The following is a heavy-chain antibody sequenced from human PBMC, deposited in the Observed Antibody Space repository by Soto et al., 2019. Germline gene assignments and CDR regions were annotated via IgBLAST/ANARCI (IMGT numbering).Heavy chain of an antibody. CDR3: ARGPPEYSSSPIDY. D-gene: IGHD6-6*01. CDR2: INHRGST. V-gene: IGHV4-34*01. J-gene: IGHJ4*02. Sequence: SETLSLTCAVYGGSFSGYYWSWIRQPPGKGLEWIGEINHRGSTNYNPSLKSRVTISVDTSKNQFSLKLSSVTAADTAVYYCARGPPEYSSSPIDYWGQGTLVTVSS. CDR1: GGSFSGYY.